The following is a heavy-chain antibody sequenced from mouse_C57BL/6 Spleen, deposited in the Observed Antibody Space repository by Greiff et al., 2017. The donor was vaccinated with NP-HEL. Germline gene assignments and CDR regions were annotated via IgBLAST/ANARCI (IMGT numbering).Heavy chain of an antibody. Sequence: EVQRVESGGGLVQPGGSLKLSCAASGFTFSDYYMYWVRQTPEKRLEWVAYISNGGGSTYYPDTVKGRFTISRDNAKNTLYLQMSRLKSEDTAMYYCARHGGAMDYWGQGTSVTVSS. V-gene: IGHV5-12*01. CDR1: GFTFSDYY. CDR3: ARHGGAMDY. CDR2: ISNGGGST. J-gene: IGHJ4*01.